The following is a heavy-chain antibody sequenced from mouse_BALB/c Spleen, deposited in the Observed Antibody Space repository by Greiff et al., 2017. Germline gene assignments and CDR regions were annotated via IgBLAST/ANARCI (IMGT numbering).Heavy chain of an antibody. V-gene: IGHV5-6-2*01. CDR1: GFTFSSYY. CDR3: ARHEGYGNYAWFAY. J-gene: IGHJ3*01. CDR2: INSNGGST. Sequence: EVKLMESGGGLVKLGGSLKLSCAASGFTFSSYYMSWVRQTPEKRLELVAAINSNGGSTYYPDTVKGRFTISRDNAKNTLYLQMSSLKSEDTALYYCARHEGYGNYAWFAYWGQGTLVTVSA. D-gene: IGHD2-1*01.